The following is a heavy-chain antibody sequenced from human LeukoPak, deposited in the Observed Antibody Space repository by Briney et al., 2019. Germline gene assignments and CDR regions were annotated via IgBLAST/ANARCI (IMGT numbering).Heavy chain of an antibody. CDR2: ISSSGSTI. V-gene: IGHV3-11*04. CDR1: GFTFSAYY. Sequence: GGSLRLSCAASGFTFSAYYMSWIRQAPGKGLEWVSYISSSGSTIYYADSVKGRFTISRDNAKNSLYLQMNSLRAEDTALYYCARAPIDFWSGYYVYYFDYWGQGTLVPVSS. D-gene: IGHD3-3*01. CDR3: ARAPIDFWSGYYVYYFDY. J-gene: IGHJ4*02.